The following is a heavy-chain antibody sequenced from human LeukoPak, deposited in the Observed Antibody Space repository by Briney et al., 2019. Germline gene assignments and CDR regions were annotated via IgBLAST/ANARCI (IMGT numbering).Heavy chain of an antibody. D-gene: IGHD3-16*01. V-gene: IGHV1-24*01. CDR3: ATGFLGGPNDY. J-gene: IGHJ4*02. Sequence: ASVKVSCKVSGYTLTELSMHWVRQAPGKGLEWMGGFDPEDGETIYAQKFQGRVTMTKDTSTDTAYMELSSLRSEDTAVYYCATGFLGGPNDYWGQGTLVTVSS. CDR1: GYTLTELS. CDR2: FDPEDGET.